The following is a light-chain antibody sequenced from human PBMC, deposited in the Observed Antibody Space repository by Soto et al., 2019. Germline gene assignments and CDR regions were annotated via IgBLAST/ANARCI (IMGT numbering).Light chain of an antibody. V-gene: IGKV1-16*02. CDR2: GAS. J-gene: IGKJ1*01. CDR1: QDIINY. Sequence: DIQMTQSPSSLSASVGDRVTITCRASQDIINYLTWFQQKPGTAPKSLMYGASRLQSGVPSKFSGSGSGTDFTLTISSLQPEDFATYYCQQYYSYPRTFGQGTKVEIK. CDR3: QQYYSYPRT.